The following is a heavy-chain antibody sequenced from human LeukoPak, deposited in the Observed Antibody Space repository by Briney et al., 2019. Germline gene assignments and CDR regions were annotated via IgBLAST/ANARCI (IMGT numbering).Heavy chain of an antibody. J-gene: IGHJ6*02. D-gene: IGHD3-10*01. V-gene: IGHV3-30*18. CDR3: AKDQGSGSYSSDPDYGMDV. Sequence: GGSLRLSCAASGFTLSNYGMHWVRQAPGKGLEWVAVISYDGTNKDYADSVKGRFTISRDDSKNTLYLQMNSLRDEDTTVYYCAKDQGSGSYSSDPDYGMDVWGQGTTVTVSS. CDR2: ISYDGTNK. CDR1: GFTLSNYG.